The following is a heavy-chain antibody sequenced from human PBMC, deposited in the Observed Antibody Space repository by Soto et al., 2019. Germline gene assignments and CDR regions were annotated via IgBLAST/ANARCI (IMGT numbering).Heavy chain of an antibody. CDR3: ARDSNDYGAYDLSEGDRWFDP. CDR2: IWYAGSNK. J-gene: IGHJ5*02. D-gene: IGHD4-17*01. Sequence: QVQLVESGGGVVQPGRSLRLSCAASGFTFSSYGMHWVRQAPGKGLEWVAVIWYAGSNKYYADSVKGRFTISRDNSKNPLHLQMTSLSAEDTAVYYGARDSNDYGAYDLSEGDRWFDPWGQGSLVTVSS. CDR1: GFTFSSYG. V-gene: IGHV3-33*01.